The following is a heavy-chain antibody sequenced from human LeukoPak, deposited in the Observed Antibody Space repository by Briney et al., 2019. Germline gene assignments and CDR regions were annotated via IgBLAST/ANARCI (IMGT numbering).Heavy chain of an antibody. D-gene: IGHD2-21*01. CDR1: GGSFSGYY. Sequence: SETLSLTCAVYGGSFSGYYWSWIRQPPGKGLEWIGEINHSGSTNYNPSLKSRVTISVDTSKNQFSLKLSSVTAADTAVDYCARGDIVVVNAIPYFDYWDQGTLVTVSS. CDR3: ARGDIVVVNAIPYFDY. V-gene: IGHV4-34*01. CDR2: INHSGST. J-gene: IGHJ4*02.